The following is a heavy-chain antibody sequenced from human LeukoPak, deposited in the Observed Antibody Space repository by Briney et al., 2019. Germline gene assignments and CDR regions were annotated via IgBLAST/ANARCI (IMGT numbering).Heavy chain of an antibody. CDR3: ARTVRGGGGLEY. Sequence: GGSLRLSCAASGFTFSNYWLNWVRQAPGKGLEWVANIKEDGSEKYYVDSVKGRFTISRDNAKNSLFLQMNSLRAEDTAVYYCARTVRGGGGLEYWGQGTLVTVSP. CDR2: IKEDGSEK. CDR1: GFTFSNYW. V-gene: IGHV3-7*03. J-gene: IGHJ4*02. D-gene: IGHD3-16*01.